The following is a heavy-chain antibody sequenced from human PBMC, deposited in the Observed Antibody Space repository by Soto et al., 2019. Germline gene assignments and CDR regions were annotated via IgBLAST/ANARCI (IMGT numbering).Heavy chain of an antibody. V-gene: IGHV1-24*01. CDR2: FDPEDGET. D-gene: IGHD1-26*01. Sequence: ASVKVSCKVSGYTLTELSMHWVRQAPGKGLEWMGGFDPEDGETIYAQKFQGRVTMNEDTSTDTAYMELSSLRSEYTAVYYCATRAGATFDSWGQGTLVTVS. CDR1: GYTLTELS. J-gene: IGHJ4*02. CDR3: ATRAGATFDS.